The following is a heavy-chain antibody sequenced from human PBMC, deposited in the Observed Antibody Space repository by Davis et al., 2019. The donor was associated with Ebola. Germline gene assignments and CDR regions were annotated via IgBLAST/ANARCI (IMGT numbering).Heavy chain of an antibody. D-gene: IGHD2-2*01. J-gene: IGHJ4*02. Sequence: ASVKVSCKASGYTFTDYYIHWVRQAPGQGLEWMGWINPNSGGTNYAQNFQGRVTMTRDTSISTAYMELTSLRSDDTAVYYCARLHRTSSRLDYWGQGTLVTVSS. CDR1: GYTFTDYY. CDR3: ARLHRTSSRLDY. V-gene: IGHV1-2*02. CDR2: INPNSGGT.